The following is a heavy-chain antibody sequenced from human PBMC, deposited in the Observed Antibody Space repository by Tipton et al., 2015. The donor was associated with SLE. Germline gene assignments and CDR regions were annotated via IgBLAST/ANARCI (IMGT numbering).Heavy chain of an antibody. V-gene: IGHV1-69*05. D-gene: IGHD3-10*01. J-gene: IGHJ6*03. CDR3: ANGRFGYSYYYMDV. CDR1: GGTFNSYA. CDR2: IIPIFGTT. Sequence: QSGAEVKNPGSSVKVSCKASGGTFNSYAISWVRQAPGQGLEWMGGIIPIFGTTDYAQKFQGRVTIITDKSTSTAYMELSSLRSEDTAIYYCANGRFGYSYYYMDVWGKGTSVTVSS.